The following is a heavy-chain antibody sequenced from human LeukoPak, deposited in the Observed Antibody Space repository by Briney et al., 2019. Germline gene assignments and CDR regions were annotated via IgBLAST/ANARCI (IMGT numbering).Heavy chain of an antibody. CDR3: AKEGSSSWYLKFDY. V-gene: IGHV1-3*03. Sequence: ASVKVSCKASGYTFTSYAMHWVRQAPGQRLEWMGWINAGNGNTKYSQEFQGRVTITRNTSISTAYMELSSLRSEDTAVYYCAKEGSSSWYLKFDYWGQGTLVTVSS. CDR2: INAGNGNT. CDR1: GYTFTSYA. J-gene: IGHJ4*02. D-gene: IGHD6-13*01.